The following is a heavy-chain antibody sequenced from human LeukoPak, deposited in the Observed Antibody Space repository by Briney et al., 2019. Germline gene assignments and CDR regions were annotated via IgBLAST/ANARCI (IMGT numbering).Heavy chain of an antibody. J-gene: IGHJ4*02. D-gene: IGHD3-22*01. CDR3: ARGSSSGAYYFDY. CDR2: LNPSGGST. V-gene: IGHV1-46*01. Sequence: ASVKVSCKASGYTFSNFYMNWVRQAPGQGLEWMGILNPSGGSTRYAQKFQGRVTMTRDTSTSTVYMEPSSLRSEDTAVYYCARGSSSGAYYFDYWGQGALVTVSS. CDR1: GYTFSNFY.